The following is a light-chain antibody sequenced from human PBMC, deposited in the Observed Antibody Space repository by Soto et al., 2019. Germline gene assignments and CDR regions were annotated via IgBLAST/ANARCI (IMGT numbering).Light chain of an antibody. CDR3: QQDGSSLTWT. Sequence: EVVLTQSPGTVSLSPGERVTLSCRASQSVISNYLAWFQQRPGQAHRLLIYAASSRATGIPDRFTGSGSRTDFTLSISRSEPEDLAVYYCQQDGSSLTWTFGQGTKVEIK. CDR2: AAS. V-gene: IGKV3-20*01. CDR1: QSVISNY. J-gene: IGKJ1*01.